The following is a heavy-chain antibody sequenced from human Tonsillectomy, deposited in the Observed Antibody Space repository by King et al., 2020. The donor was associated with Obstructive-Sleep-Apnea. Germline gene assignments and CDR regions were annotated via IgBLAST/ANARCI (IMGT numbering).Heavy chain of an antibody. CDR1: GFTFDDYT. J-gene: IGHJ6*02. CDR3: AKSTVPHYYFYGMDV. D-gene: IGHD4-17*01. Sequence: VQLVESGGVVVQPGGSLRLSCAASGFTFDDYTMHWVRQAPGKGLEWVSLISLDGGSTYYADSVKGRFTISRDNSKNSLYLQMNSLRTEDTALYYCAKSTVPHYYFYGMDVWGQGTTVTVSS. CDR2: ISLDGGST. V-gene: IGHV3-43*01.